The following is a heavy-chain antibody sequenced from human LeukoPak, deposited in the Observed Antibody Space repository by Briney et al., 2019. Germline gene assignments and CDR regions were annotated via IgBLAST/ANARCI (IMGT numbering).Heavy chain of an antibody. V-gene: IGHV3-23*01. Sequence: GGSLRLSCGASGFTFSNYVMSWVRQAPGKGMEWVSTISASGDSTYYADSVEGRFTISRDNSKNTLHLQMAGLRVEDTAVYYCVTRGTTGTKYIEHWGQGTLVTVSS. CDR2: ISASGDST. CDR3: VTRGTTGTKYIEH. D-gene: IGHD1-1*01. CDR1: GFTFSNYV. J-gene: IGHJ4*02.